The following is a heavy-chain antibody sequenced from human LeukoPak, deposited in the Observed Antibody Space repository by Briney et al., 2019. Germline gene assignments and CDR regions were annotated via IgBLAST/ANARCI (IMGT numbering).Heavy chain of an antibody. CDR1: GFTFSSYA. Sequence: PGGSLRLSCAASGFTFSSYAMHWVRQAPGKGLEWVAVISYDGSYKYYADSVKGRFTISRDNSKNTLYLQMNSLRAEDTAVYYCARPRLPSAEYFQHWGQGTLVTVSS. CDR2: ISYDGSYK. CDR3: ARPRLPSAEYFQH. D-gene: IGHD4-11*01. J-gene: IGHJ1*01. V-gene: IGHV3-30-3*01.